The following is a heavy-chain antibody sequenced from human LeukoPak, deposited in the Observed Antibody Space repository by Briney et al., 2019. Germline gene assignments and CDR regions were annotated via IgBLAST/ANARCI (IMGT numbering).Heavy chain of an antibody. V-gene: IGHV3-23*01. CDR1: VFIFSSYA. CDR2: ISGGVDNT. J-gene: IGHJ6*02. CDR3: ATPRSSYYYYGMDV. Sequence: PVGSLRLSRAASVFIFSSYAMSSVCQAPGESLWWVSAISGGVDNTYYAASVKGRFTTTRDNSKNTLYLQMNSLRAEDTALYYCATPRSSYYYYGMDVWGQGTTVIVSS.